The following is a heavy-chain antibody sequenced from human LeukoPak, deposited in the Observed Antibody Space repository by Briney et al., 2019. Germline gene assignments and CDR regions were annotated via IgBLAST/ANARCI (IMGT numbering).Heavy chain of an antibody. V-gene: IGHV4-59*08. D-gene: IGHD3-22*01. Sequence: SGTLSLTGTASGGSISSYDLNWIRQPPGQGLHLMGLIYYSGSTNYNPSLKSRVTISVDTSKNQFSLKLSSVTAADTAVYYCARSITMIVVPKGPAFDIWGQGTMVTVSS. CDR2: IYYSGST. CDR1: GGSISSYD. J-gene: IGHJ3*02. CDR3: ARSITMIVVPKGPAFDI.